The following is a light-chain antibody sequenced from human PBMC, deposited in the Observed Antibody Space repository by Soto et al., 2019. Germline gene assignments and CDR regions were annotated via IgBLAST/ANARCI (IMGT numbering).Light chain of an antibody. Sequence: AIRMTQSPSSLSASTGDRVTITCRASQGISSYLAWYQQKPGKAPKLLIYAASTLQSGVPSRFSGSGSGTDFTLTISCLQSDDFATYYCQHYYSYPFPFGPGTKVDIK. CDR3: QHYYSYPFP. CDR1: QGISSY. V-gene: IGKV1-8*01. CDR2: AAS. J-gene: IGKJ3*01.